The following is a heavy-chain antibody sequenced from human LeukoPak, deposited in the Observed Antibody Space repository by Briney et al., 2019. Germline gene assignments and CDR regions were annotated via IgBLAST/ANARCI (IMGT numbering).Heavy chain of an antibody. CDR2: INTNTGNP. J-gene: IGHJ4*02. V-gene: IGHV7-4-1*02. D-gene: IGHD3-22*01. Sequence: ASVKVSCKASGYTFTSYGISWVRQAPGQGLEWMGWINTNTGNPTYAQGFTGRFAFSLDTSVSTAYLQISSLKAEDTAVYYCARRAPNYYDSSGYSPFDYWGQGTLVTVSS. CDR1: GYTFTSYG. CDR3: ARRAPNYYDSSGYSPFDY.